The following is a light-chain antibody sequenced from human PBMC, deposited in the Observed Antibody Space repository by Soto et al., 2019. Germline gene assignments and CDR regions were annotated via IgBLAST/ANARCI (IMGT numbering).Light chain of an antibody. V-gene: IGKV3-15*01. CDR3: QQYNNWPPT. J-gene: IGKJ3*01. CDR2: YAS. Sequence: EMVMTQSPATLSVSPGERVTLSCRASESVHRNLAWYQQKPGHGPSLLIYYASTRATGVPDRFTGSGSGTEFTHTISSLQSEDSGVYHCQQYNNWPPTFGPGTKVQIK. CDR1: ESVHRN.